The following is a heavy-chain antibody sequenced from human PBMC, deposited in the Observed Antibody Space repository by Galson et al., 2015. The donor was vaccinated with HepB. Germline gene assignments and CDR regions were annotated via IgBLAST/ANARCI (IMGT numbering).Heavy chain of an antibody. CDR1: GDSVSSNSAA. D-gene: IGHD3-22*01. Sequence: CAISGDSVSSNSAAWNWIRQSPSRGLEWLGRTYYRSKWYNDYAVSVKSRITINPDTSKNQFSLQLNSVTPEDTAVYYCARASRNYYDSSGYTLGAILYYYYGMDVWGQGTTVTVSS. CDR3: ARASRNYYDSSGYTLGAILYYYYGMDV. CDR2: TYYRSKWYN. J-gene: IGHJ6*02. V-gene: IGHV6-1*01.